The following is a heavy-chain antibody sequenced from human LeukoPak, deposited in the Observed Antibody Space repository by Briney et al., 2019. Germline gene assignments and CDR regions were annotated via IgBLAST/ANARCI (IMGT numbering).Heavy chain of an antibody. D-gene: IGHD6-13*01. CDR1: GFTFSHYY. J-gene: IGHJ4*02. CDR3: AREGYSSSWSTPSFDY. Sequence: GGSLRLSCAASGFTFSHYYMSWVRQAPGKGLEWVANIKQDGSEQFYLDSVKGRFTISRDNAKNALYLQMYSLRAEDTAVYYCAREGYSSSWSTPSFDYWGQGTLVTVSS. CDR2: IKQDGSEQ. V-gene: IGHV3-7*01.